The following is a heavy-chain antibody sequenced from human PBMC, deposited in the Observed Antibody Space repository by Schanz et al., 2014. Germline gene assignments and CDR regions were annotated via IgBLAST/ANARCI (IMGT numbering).Heavy chain of an antibody. J-gene: IGHJ4*02. CDR2: ISNDGSIK. V-gene: IGHV3-30*03. Sequence: VKLVESGGGAVRPGGSLRLSCAASGFTISSYSMNWVRQAPGKGLEWVALISNDGSIKYYADSVEGRFTISRDNSRNTLYLQMNSLRTEDTAVYYCASPSGYSDYGTYFDFWGQGTLVTVSS. D-gene: IGHD5-12*01. CDR1: GFTISSYS. CDR3: ASPSGYSDYGTYFDF.